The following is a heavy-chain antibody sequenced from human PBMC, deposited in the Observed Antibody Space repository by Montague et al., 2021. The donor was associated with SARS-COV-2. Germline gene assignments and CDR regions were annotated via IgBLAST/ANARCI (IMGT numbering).Heavy chain of an antibody. V-gene: IGHV4-59*12. Sequence: SETLSLTCTVSGGSISSYYWSWIRQPPGKGLEWIGYIYYSGSTNYNPSLKSRVTISVDTSKNQFSLKLSSVTAADTAVYYCARAHWDNYDSSAWRFDPWGQGTLVTVSS. D-gene: IGHD3-22*01. CDR2: IYYSGST. CDR1: GGSISSYY. J-gene: IGHJ5*02. CDR3: ARAHWDNYDSSAWRFDP.